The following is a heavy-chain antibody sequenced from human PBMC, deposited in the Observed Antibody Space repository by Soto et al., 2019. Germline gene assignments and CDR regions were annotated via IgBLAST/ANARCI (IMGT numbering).Heavy chain of an antibody. D-gene: IGHD3-3*01. V-gene: IGHV4-31*03. Sequence: QVQLQESGPGLVKPSQTLSLTCTVSGGSISSGDYSWSWIRQHPGKGLEWIGYIYYCGRTYYNPSLKSRVTISVDTSKNLFSVKLSSVTAADTAVYYCARWWSGSRQGFDPWGQGTLVTVSS. J-gene: IGHJ5*02. CDR2: IYYCGRT. CDR3: ARWWSGSRQGFDP. CDR1: GGSISSGDYS.